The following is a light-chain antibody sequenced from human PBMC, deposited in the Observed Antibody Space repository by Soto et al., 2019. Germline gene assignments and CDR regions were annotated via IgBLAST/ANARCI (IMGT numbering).Light chain of an antibody. J-gene: IGLJ1*01. CDR2: GVS. V-gene: IGLV2-14*01. CDR3: SSHTISSALQV. CDR1: ISDFVVYNY. Sequence: LTQPASVSGSPGQSITISCTGTISDFVVYNYVSWYQQHPGKAPKLMIYGVSNRPSGVSNRFSGSKSGNTASLTISGLQADDEADYYCSSHTISSALQVFGAGTKVTVL.